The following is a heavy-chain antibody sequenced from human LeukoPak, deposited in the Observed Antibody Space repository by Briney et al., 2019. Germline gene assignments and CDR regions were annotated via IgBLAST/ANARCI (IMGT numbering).Heavy chain of an antibody. CDR2: INHNGGET. J-gene: IGHJ4*02. V-gene: IGHV1-2*02. Sequence: ASVKVSCKASGYTFMDSYMHWVRQAPGQRPEWMAWINHNGGETHYAQKFRGRVILTLDTSISTAYMELNSLQYDDSAIYYCARDLTAGSSDYWGPGTLVTVSS. CDR3: ARDLTAGSSDY. D-gene: IGHD3-10*01. CDR1: GYTFMDSY.